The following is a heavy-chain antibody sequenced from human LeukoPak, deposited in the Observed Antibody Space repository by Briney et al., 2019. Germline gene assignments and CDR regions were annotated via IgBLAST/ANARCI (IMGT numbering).Heavy chain of an antibody. Sequence: PGGSLRLSCAASGFTFSSYAMHWVRQAPGKGLEWVAVISYDGSNKYYADSVKGRFTISRDNAKNTLYLQMNSLRAEDTAVYYCAREGLGDFWSGYYTWHYYYYYYMDVWGKGTTVTVSS. V-gene: IGHV3-30-3*01. CDR2: ISYDGSNK. D-gene: IGHD3-3*01. CDR1: GFTFSSYA. CDR3: AREGLGDFWSGYYTWHYYYYYYMDV. J-gene: IGHJ6*03.